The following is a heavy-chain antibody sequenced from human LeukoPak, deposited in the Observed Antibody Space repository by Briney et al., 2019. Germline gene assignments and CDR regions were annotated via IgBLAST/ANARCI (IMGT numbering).Heavy chain of an antibody. Sequence: GGSLRLSCAASGFTFSSYWMSWVRQAPGKGREWVANIKQDGSEKNYVDSVKGRFTISRDNAKNSLYLQMNSLRAEDTAVYYCASAVARYNWFDPWGQGTLVTVSS. CDR3: ASAVARYNWFDP. J-gene: IGHJ5*02. D-gene: IGHD6-19*01. CDR2: IKQDGSEK. V-gene: IGHV3-7*01. CDR1: GFTFSSYW.